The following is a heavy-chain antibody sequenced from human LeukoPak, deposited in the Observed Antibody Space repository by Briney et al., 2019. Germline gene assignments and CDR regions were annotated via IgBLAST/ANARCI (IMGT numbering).Heavy chain of an antibody. CDR2: INHSGST. CDR1: GGSFSGYY. CDR3: ARHWSPRYYDFWSGYYPYFDY. D-gene: IGHD3-3*01. V-gene: IGHV4-34*01. J-gene: IGHJ4*02. Sequence: SETLSLTCAVYGGSFSGYYWSWIRQPPGKGLEWIGEINHSGSTNYNPSLKSRVTISVDTSKNQFSLKLSSVTAADTAVYYCARHWSPRYYDFWSGYYPYFDYWGQGTLVTVS.